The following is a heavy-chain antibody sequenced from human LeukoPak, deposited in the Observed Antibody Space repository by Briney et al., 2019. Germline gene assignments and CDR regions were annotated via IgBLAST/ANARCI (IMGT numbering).Heavy chain of an antibody. CDR3: ARVGSYYDNSGYPY. CDR1: GFTVSSNY. J-gene: IGHJ4*02. V-gene: IGHV3-53*01. D-gene: IGHD3-22*01. CDR2: IYSGGDT. Sequence: GGSLRLSCAVSGFTVSSNYMSWVRQAPGKGLEWVSVIYSGGDTYHADSVKGRFTISRDNSKNTLYLQMNSLRAEDTAVYYCARVGSYYDNSGYPYWGQGTLVTVSS.